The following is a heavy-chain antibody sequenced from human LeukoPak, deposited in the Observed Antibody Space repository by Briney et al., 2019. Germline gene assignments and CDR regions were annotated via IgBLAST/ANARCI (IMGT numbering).Heavy chain of an antibody. CDR2: IDTRSGSP. D-gene: IGHD3-16*01. CDR1: GFTFSDYG. J-gene: IGHJ4*02. V-gene: IGHV3-23*01. Sequence: GGSLRLSCVASGFTFSDYGLAWGRQAPRKGLEWVSGIDTRSGSPFYADFLKGRFAISRGNSRKKLYLQMKSLGAEGHALYYCEKDRGWGTLDYWGQGTLVTVSS. CDR3: EKDRGWGTLDY.